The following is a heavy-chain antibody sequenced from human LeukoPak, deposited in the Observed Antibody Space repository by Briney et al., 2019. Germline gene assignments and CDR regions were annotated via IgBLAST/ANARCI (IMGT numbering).Heavy chain of an antibody. V-gene: IGHV1-69*05. CDR2: IIPIFGTA. CDR3: ATQCDRVYDFWSGYYLGYYYYYYMDV. CDR1: GGTFSSYA. D-gene: IGHD3-3*01. Sequence: ASVKVSCKASGGTFSSYAISWVRQAPGQGLEWMGGIIPIFGTANYAQKFQGRVTITTDESTSTAYMEPSSLRSEDTAVYYCATQCDRVYDFWSGYYLGYYYYYYMDVWGKGTTVTVSS. J-gene: IGHJ6*03.